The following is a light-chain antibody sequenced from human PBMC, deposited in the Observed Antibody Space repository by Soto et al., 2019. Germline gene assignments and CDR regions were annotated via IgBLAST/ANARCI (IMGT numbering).Light chain of an antibody. CDR2: DAS. J-gene: IGKJ4*01. CDR1: QDISNY. V-gene: IGKV1-33*01. Sequence: DIQMTQSPSSLSASVGDRVTITCQASQDISNYLSWYQQKPGKAPKLLIYDASNLETGVPSRFSGSGSGTDFTFTISSLQPEDIATYYCQQYDSLPLTFGGGTKVEIK. CDR3: QQYDSLPLT.